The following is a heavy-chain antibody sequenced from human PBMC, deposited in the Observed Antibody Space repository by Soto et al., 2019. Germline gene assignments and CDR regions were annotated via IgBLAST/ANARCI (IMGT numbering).Heavy chain of an antibody. J-gene: IGHJ5*02. Sequence: ASVKVSCKASGGTFSSYTISWVRQAPGQGLEWMGRIIPILGIANYAQKFQGRVTITADNSTSTAYMELSSLRSVDTALFYCARAEGVRGSWPYNWFDPWGQGTLVTVSS. CDR1: GGTFSSYT. V-gene: IGHV1-69*02. CDR3: ARAEGVRGSWPYNWFDP. D-gene: IGHD6-13*01. CDR2: IIPILGIA.